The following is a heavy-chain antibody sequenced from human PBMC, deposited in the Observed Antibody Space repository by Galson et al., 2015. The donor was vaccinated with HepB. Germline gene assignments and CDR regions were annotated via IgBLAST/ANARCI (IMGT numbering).Heavy chain of an antibody. Sequence: SETLSLTCAVYGGSFSGYYWSWIRQPPGKGLEWIGEINHSGSTNYNPSLKSRVTISVDTSKNQFSLKLSSVTAADTAVYYCARGASKAGMVREKKNWFDPWGQGTLVTVSS. V-gene: IGHV4-34*01. CDR2: INHSGST. CDR1: GGSFSGYY. J-gene: IGHJ5*02. D-gene: IGHD3-10*01. CDR3: ARGASKAGMVREKKNWFDP.